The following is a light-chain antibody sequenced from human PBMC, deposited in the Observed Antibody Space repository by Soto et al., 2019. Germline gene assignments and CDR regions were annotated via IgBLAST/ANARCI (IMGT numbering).Light chain of an antibody. V-gene: IGKV3-15*01. J-gene: IGKJ1*01. CDR3: QQYNNWPLT. CDR2: VAS. Sequence: EIVMTQSPATLSVSPGERATLSCRASQSVSSNLAWYQQKPGQAPRLLIYVASTRATCIPARFSGSGSGTEFTLTISSLQSEDFAVSYCQQYNNWPLTFGQGTKVEIK. CDR1: QSVSSN.